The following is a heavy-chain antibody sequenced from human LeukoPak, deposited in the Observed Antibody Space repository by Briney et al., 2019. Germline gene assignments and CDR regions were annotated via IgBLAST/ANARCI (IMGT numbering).Heavy chain of an antibody. CDR3: TTDYYDSVGYSSYY. J-gene: IGHJ4*02. V-gene: IGHV3-15*01. CDR1: GFTFSKAW. D-gene: IGHD3-22*01. CDR2: IKSETYGGTT. Sequence: GGSLRLSCAASGFTFSKAWMSWVRQAPGGGLEWVGRIKSETYGGTTDYAAPVSGRFTISRDDSKNTLYLQMNGLKAEDTAVYYCTTDYYDSVGYSSYYWGQGTLVTVSS.